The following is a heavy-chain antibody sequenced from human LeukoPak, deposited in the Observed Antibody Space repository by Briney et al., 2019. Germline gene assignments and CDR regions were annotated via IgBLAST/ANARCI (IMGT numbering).Heavy chain of an antibody. D-gene: IGHD3-16*01. CDR3: ARLRSGGGPDY. Sequence: PSETLSLTCAVYGGSFSGYYWSRIRQPPGKGLEWIGEINHSGSTNYNPSLKSRVTISVDTSKNQFSLKLSSVTAADTAVYYCARLRSGGGPDYWGQGTLVTVSS. CDR2: INHSGST. J-gene: IGHJ4*02. CDR1: GGSFSGYY. V-gene: IGHV4-34*01.